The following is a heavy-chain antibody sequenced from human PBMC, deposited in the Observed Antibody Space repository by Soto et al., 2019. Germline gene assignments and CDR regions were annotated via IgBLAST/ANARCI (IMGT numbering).Heavy chain of an antibody. CDR2: IYYSGST. CDR1: GDSISSSSYY. V-gene: IGHV4-39*07. J-gene: IGHJ4*02. D-gene: IGHD3-22*01. CDR3: ARDSDSSGYQYYFDY. Sequence: PSETLSLTCTVSGDSISSSSYYWGWIRQPPGKGLEWIGSIYYSGSTYYNPSLKSRVTISVDTSKNQFSLTLNSVSAADTAVYYCARDSDSSGYQYYFDYWGQGTLVTVSS.